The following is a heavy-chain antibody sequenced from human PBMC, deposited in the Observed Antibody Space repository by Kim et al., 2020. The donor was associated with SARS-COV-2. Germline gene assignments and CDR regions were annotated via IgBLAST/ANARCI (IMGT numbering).Heavy chain of an antibody. V-gene: IGHV3-48*03. D-gene: IGHD4-4*01. CDR2: I. Sequence: IYSPDSVRGRFTIPRDNDKNSLYLQMNSLRAEDTAVYYCARGPNYSPFDYWGQGTLVTVSS. J-gene: IGHJ4*02. CDR3: ARGPNYSPFDY.